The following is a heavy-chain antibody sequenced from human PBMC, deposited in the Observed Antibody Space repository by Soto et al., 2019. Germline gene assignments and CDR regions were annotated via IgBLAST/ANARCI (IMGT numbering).Heavy chain of an antibody. V-gene: IGHV1-69*13. CDR1: GGTFSSYA. CDR3: ARDHDYGGNLVPI. CDR2: IIPMFGTA. J-gene: IGHJ4*02. D-gene: IGHD4-17*01. Sequence: SVKVSCKASGGTFSSYAISWVRQAPGQGLEWMGGIIPMFGTANYAQKFQGRVTITADESTSTAYMELSSLRSEDTAVYYCARDHDYGGNLVPIWGQGTLVTVSS.